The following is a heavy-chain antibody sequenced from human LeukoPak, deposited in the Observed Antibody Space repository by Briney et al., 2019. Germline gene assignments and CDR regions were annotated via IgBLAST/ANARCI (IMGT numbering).Heavy chain of an antibody. D-gene: IGHD1-14*01. CDR2: INHRGST. V-gene: IGHV4-34*01. J-gene: IGHJ4*02. CDR1: GGSFSGYY. CDR3: ARVEITLHYFVY. Sequence: PSETLSLTCAVYGGSFSGYYWSWIRQPPGKGLEWIGEINHRGSTNYNPSLKSRVTISIDTSKNQFSLKLSSVTAADTAVYYCARVEITLHYFVYWGQGTLVTVSS.